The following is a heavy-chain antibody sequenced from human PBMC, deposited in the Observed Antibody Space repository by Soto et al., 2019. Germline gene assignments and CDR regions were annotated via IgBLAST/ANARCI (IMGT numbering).Heavy chain of an antibody. D-gene: IGHD2-2*02. V-gene: IGHV3-33*01. Sequence: QVQLVESGGGVVQPGRSLRLSCAASGFTFSTYGMHWVRQAPGKGLEWVAVIWYDGSNKYYVDSVKGRFSISRDHSKNTLHLQMNSMIAEDTAAYCCAGEFISGEPAAIAYYCYGMDVGGQGTTVTVSS. CDR2: IWYDGSNK. J-gene: IGHJ6*02. CDR3: AGEFISGEPAAIAYYCYGMDV. CDR1: GFTFSTYG.